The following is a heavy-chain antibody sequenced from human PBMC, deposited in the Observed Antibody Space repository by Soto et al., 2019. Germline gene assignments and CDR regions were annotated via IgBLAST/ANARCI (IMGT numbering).Heavy chain of an antibody. D-gene: IGHD3-16*02. CDR2: ISSSSSTI. CDR1: GFTFSSYS. CDR3: ARDKRDYIWGSYRDTLDY. J-gene: IGHJ4*02. Sequence: GGSLRLSCAASGFTFSSYSMNWVRQAPGKGLEWVSYISSSSSTIYYADSVKGRFTISRDNAKNSLYLQMNSLRAEDTAVYYCARDKRDYIWGSYRDTLDYWGQGTLVTVSS. V-gene: IGHV3-48*01.